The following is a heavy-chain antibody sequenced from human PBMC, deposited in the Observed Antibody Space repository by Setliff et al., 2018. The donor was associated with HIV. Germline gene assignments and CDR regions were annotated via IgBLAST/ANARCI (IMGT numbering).Heavy chain of an antibody. V-gene: IGHV4-34*01. CDR3: SNWNTTVDADS. CDR1: GGSVSGHY. Sequence: PSETLSLTCAVYGGSVSGHYWGWFRQPPGKGLEWIGEITPSGDTNYIPSLKHRVTMSLDTSKNQFSLNLNSVTAADTAVYYCSNWNTTVDADSWGQGTLVTVSS. J-gene: IGHJ4*02. CDR2: ITPSGDT. D-gene: IGHD1-1*01.